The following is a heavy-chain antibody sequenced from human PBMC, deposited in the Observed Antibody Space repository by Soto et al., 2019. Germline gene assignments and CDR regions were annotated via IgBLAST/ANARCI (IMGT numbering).Heavy chain of an antibody. Sequence: GGSLRLSCAASGFTFSSYGMHWVRQAPGKGLEWVAVISYDGSNKYYADSVKGRFTISRDNSKNTLYLQMNSLRAEDTAVYYCAKDVYYDILTGYLHVWGQGTTVTVSS. CDR1: GFTFSSYG. V-gene: IGHV3-30*18. J-gene: IGHJ6*02. CDR3: AKDVYYDILTGYLHV. CDR2: ISYDGSNK. D-gene: IGHD3-9*01.